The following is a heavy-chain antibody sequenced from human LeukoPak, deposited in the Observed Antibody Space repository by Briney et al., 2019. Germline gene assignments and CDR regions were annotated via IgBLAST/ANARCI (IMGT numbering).Heavy chain of an antibody. CDR2: ISYDGSNK. CDR3: ARGLLGDFDY. D-gene: IGHD2/OR15-2a*01. J-gene: IGHJ4*02. Sequence: PGGSLRLSCAASGFTFSSYGMRWVRQAPGKGLEWVAVISYDGSNKYYADSVKGRFTISRDNSKNTLYLQMNSLRAEDTAVYYCARGLLGDFDYWGQGTLVTVSS. V-gene: IGHV3-30*03. CDR1: GFTFSSYG.